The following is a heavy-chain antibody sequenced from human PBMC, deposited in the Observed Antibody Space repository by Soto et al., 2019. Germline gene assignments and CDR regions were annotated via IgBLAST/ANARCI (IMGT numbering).Heavy chain of an antibody. Sequence: GGSLRLSCAASGFTFSDYYMSWIRQAPGKGLEWVSYISSSGSTIYYADSVKGRFTISRDNAKNSLYLQMNSLRAEDTAVYYCARVYPDYSYYGSGGYYFDYWGQGTLVTVSS. D-gene: IGHD3-10*01. V-gene: IGHV3-11*01. J-gene: IGHJ4*02. CDR1: GFTFSDYY. CDR3: ARVYPDYSYYGSGGYYFDY. CDR2: ISSSGSTI.